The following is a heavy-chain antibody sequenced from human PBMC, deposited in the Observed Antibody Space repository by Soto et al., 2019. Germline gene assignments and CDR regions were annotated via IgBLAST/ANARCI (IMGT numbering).Heavy chain of an antibody. CDR2: IKANGNEK. D-gene: IGHD2-8*02. Sequence: VQLVESGGGLVQPGGSLRLSCVASGFTFDIYSMSWVRQAPGKGLEWVASIKANGNEKFYVQSVRGRFTISRDNAKNSLSLQMDSLRAEDSAVYYCARNDWWHFDWGQGTLVTVSS. J-gene: IGHJ1*01. CDR3: ARNDWWHFD. CDR1: GFTFDIYS. V-gene: IGHV3-7*04.